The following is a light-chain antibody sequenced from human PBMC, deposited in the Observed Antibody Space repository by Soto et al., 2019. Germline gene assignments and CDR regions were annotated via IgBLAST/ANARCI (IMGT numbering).Light chain of an antibody. CDR2: DVS. V-gene: IGLV2-11*01. J-gene: IGLJ7*01. CDR3: CSYAGTYTFAV. CDR1: SSDLSGYNY. Sequence: QSALTQPRSVSGSPGQSVTISCTGTSSDLSGYNYVSWYQQPPGNAPKLMIYDVSKRPSGVPDRFSGSKSGNTASLTISGLQAEDEADYYCCSYAGTYTFAVFGGGTQLTVL.